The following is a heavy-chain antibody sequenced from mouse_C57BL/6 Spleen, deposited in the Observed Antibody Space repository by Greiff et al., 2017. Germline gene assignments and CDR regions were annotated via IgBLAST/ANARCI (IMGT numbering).Heavy chain of an antibody. J-gene: IGHJ2*01. V-gene: IGHV1-22*01. CDR3: ARGLLSLDY. CDR1: GYTFTDYN. Sequence: EVKLQQSGPELVKPGASVKMSCKASGYTFTDYNMHWVKQSHGKSLEWIGYINPNNGGTSYNQKFKGKATLTVNKSSSTAYMELRRLTSEDAAVYYCARGLLSLDYWGQGTTLTVSS. D-gene: IGHD2-10*01. CDR2: INPNNGGT.